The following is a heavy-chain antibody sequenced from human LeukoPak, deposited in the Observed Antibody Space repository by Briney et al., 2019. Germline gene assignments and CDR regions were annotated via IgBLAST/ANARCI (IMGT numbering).Heavy chain of an antibody. V-gene: IGHV3-30*03. D-gene: IGHD5-24*01. CDR2: ISYDGSNK. CDR1: GFTFSSYG. Sequence: PGGSLRLSCAASGFTFSSYGMHWVRQAPGKGLEWVAVISYDGSNKYYADSVKGRFTISRDNSKNTLYLQMNSLRAEDTAVYYCVRAGEMATALFDYWGQGTLVTVSS. CDR3: VRAGEMATALFDY. J-gene: IGHJ4*02.